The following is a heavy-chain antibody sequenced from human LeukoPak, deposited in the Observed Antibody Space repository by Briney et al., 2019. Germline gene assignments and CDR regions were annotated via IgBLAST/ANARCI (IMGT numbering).Heavy chain of an antibody. Sequence: GGSLRLSCAASGFTISTYAMTWVRQAPGKGLEWVSSITSSGATTYYADSVKGRFTISRDISENTLYLQMNSLTAEDSAVYYCAKEFIAGDGHVDCDSWGQGTLVTVSS. CDR2: ITSSGATT. J-gene: IGHJ4*02. CDR1: GFTISTYA. V-gene: IGHV3-23*01. CDR3: AKEFIAGDGHVDCDS. D-gene: IGHD5-24*01.